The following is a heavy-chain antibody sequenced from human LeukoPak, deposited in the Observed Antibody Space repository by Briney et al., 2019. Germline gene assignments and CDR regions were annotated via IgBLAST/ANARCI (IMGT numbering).Heavy chain of an antibody. CDR1: GFTFSSYS. CDR2: ISSSSSYI. V-gene: IGHV3-21*01. Sequence: GGSLRLSCAASGFTFSSYSMNWVRQAPGKGLEWVSSISSSSSYIYYADSVKGRFTISRDNAKNSLYLQMNSLRAEDTAVYYCARDPLHVVVAATGGRYWGQGTLVTVSS. D-gene: IGHD2-15*01. CDR3: ARDPLHVVVAATGGRY. J-gene: IGHJ4*02.